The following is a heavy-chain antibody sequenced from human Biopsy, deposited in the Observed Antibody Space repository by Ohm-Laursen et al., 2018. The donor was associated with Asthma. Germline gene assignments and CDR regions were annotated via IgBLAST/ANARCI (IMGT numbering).Heavy chain of an antibody. Sequence: SLRLSCTASGFTLRAHAMSWVRQAPGKGLEWVSTISGNSGITYYADSVKGRLTISRDNSQNTLYLHMDSLSAEDTAVYYCAKDRSGTWYGFDYWGQGTLVTVSS. CDR3: AKDRSGTWYGFDY. J-gene: IGHJ4*02. CDR2: ISGNSGIT. V-gene: IGHV3-23*01. D-gene: IGHD6-13*01. CDR1: GFTLRAHA.